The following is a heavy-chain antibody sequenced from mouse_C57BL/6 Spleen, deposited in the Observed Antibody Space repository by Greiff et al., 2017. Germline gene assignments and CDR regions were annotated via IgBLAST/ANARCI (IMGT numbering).Heavy chain of an antibody. CDR1: GYTFTSYW. D-gene: IGHD3-2*02. Sequence: QVQLQQPGAELVMPGASVKLSCKASGYTFTSYWMHWVKQRPGQGLEWIGEIDPSDSYTNYNQKFKGKSTLTVDKSSSTAYMQLSSLTSEDSAVYYCARGEAQATGYYAMDYWGQGTSVTVSS. V-gene: IGHV1-69*01. CDR2: IDPSDSYT. J-gene: IGHJ4*01. CDR3: ARGEAQATGYYAMDY.